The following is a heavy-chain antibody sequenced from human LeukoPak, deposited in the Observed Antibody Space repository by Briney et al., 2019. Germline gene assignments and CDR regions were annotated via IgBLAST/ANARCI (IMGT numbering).Heavy chain of an antibody. D-gene: IGHD1-26*01. CDR1: GYSFTSHY. CDR3: ARRVGNSGSLRNFDS. CDR2: INPGDSDI. J-gene: IGHJ4*02. V-gene: IGHV5-51*03. Sequence: GESLKISCKGSGYSFTSHYIAWVRQMPGKGLEWMGIINPGDSDITYSPSFQGQATISADKSITTAYLQWSSLKASDTAIYYCARRVGNSGSLRNFDSWAREPWSPSPQ.